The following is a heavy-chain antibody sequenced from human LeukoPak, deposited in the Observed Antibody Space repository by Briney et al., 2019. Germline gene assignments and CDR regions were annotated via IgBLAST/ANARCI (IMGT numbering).Heavy chain of an antibody. CDR3: ARQQSDTSLFDP. D-gene: IGHD2-21*02. V-gene: IGHV4-39*01. Sequence: SETLTLTCIVSGDSISSTSYYWAWIRQPPGKGLEWIGMIFYSGSAYYTPSLRGRVTLSVDTSRNQFSLNLISVTAADTGVYFCARQQSDTSLFDPWGQGTLVTVSS. CDR1: GDSISSTSYY. J-gene: IGHJ5*02. CDR2: IFYSGSA.